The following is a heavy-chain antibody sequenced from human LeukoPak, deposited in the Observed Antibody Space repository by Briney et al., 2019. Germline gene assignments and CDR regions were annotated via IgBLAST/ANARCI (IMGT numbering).Heavy chain of an antibody. Sequence: SETLSLTCTVSGGSISSYYWSWIRQPPGKGLEYIGYINYSGGTDYNPSLRSRATISVDTSKNQFSLKLSSVTAADTAVYYCARHHSGSYSYFDYWGQGTLVTVSS. CDR3: ARHHSGSYSYFDY. CDR1: GGSISSYY. J-gene: IGHJ4*02. CDR2: INYSGGT. V-gene: IGHV4-59*08. D-gene: IGHD1-26*01.